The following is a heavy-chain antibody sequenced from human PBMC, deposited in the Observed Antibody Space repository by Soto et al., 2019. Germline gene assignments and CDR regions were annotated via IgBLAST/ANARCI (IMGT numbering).Heavy chain of an antibody. V-gene: IGHV3-23*01. Sequence: GGSLRLSCAASGFTFSSYAMSWVRQAPGKGLEWVSAISGSGGSTYYADSVKGRLTISRDNSKNMLYLQMNSLRAEKTAVYYCAKHAYYYGSGSYFRYKNFDYWGQGTLVTVSS. J-gene: IGHJ4*02. CDR3: AKHAYYYGSGSYFRYKNFDY. CDR1: GFTFSSYA. D-gene: IGHD3-10*01. CDR2: ISGSGGST.